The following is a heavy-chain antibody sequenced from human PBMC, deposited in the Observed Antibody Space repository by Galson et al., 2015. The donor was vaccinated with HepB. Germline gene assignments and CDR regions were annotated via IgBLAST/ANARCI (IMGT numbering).Heavy chain of an antibody. D-gene: IGHD4-17*01. J-gene: IGHJ4*02. V-gene: IGHV3-72*01. CDR1: GLTFSDYY. CDR2: VRHKARRYTT. Sequence: SLRLSCAASGLTFSDYYMEWVRQAPGKGLEWVGRVRHKARRYTTDYVASVEGRFTISRDDSKDTSYLQMNSLKTEDTAIYYCTTGRVFDDNLNYGRFDYWGQGTLVTVSS. CDR3: TTGRVFDDNLNYGRFDY.